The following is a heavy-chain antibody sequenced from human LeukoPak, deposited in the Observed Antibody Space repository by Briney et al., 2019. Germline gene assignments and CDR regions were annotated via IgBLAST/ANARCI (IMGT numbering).Heavy chain of an antibody. Sequence: GSLGLSCAASGFPFSSYAMSWVRPAPGKGLEGVSAISGSGGSTYYADSVKGRFTISRDNSKNTLYLQMNSLRAEDTAVYYCAKDRPLALQPDYWGQGTLVTVSS. CDR1: GFPFSSYA. CDR2: ISGSGGST. CDR3: AKDRPLALQPDY. V-gene: IGHV3-23*01. D-gene: IGHD4-4*01. J-gene: IGHJ4*02.